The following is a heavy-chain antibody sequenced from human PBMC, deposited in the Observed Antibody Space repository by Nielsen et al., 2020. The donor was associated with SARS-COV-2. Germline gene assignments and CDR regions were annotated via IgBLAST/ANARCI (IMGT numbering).Heavy chain of an antibody. CDR3: TTRTFYLDY. V-gene: IGHV3-23*01. J-gene: IGHJ4*02. CDR2: IGTSGGNS. Sequence: GESLKISCAASGFTFSSSWMHWVCQAPEKGLEWVSSIGTSGGNSYYSDSVKGRFTISRDISKNTLFLQMNSLRAEDTALYYCTTRTFYLDYWGQGTLVTVSS. D-gene: IGHD1-1*01. CDR1: GFTFSSSW.